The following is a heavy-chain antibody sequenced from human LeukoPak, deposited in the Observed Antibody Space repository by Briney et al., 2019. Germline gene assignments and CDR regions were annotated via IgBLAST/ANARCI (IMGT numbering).Heavy chain of an antibody. J-gene: IGHJ4*02. Sequence: GASVKVSCKASGGTFSSYAISWVRQAPGQGLEWMGGIIPIFGTANYAQKFQGRVTITADESTSTAYMELSSLRSEDTAVYYCAREGLSCSSTSCYLDYWGQGTLVTVSS. V-gene: IGHV1-69*01. D-gene: IGHD2-2*01. CDR1: GGTFSSYA. CDR2: IIPIFGTA. CDR3: AREGLSCSSTSCYLDY.